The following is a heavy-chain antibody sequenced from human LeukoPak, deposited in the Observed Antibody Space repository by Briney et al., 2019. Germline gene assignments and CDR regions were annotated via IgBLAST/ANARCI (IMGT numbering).Heavy chain of an antibody. Sequence: GGSLRLSCAASGFTFSSYWMSWVRQAPGKGLEWVANIKQDGSEKYYVDSVKGRFTISRDNAKNSLYLQMNSLRAEDTAVYYCAGVPPIGYCSGGSCPNDAFDIWGQGTMVTVSS. J-gene: IGHJ3*02. CDR2: IKQDGSEK. CDR1: GFTFSSYW. CDR3: AGVPPIGYCSGGSCPNDAFDI. D-gene: IGHD2-15*01. V-gene: IGHV3-7*01.